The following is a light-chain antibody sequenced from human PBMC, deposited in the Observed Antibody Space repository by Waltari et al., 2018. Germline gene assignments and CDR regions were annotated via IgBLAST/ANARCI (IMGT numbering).Light chain of an antibody. V-gene: IGLV2-14*03. CDR2: DVS. CDR1: SSDVGGYHC. J-gene: IGLJ2*01. CDR3: ISYSSSATGHVI. Sequence: SALTQPASVSGSPGQSITIPCTGTSSDVGGYHCVSWFQQYPGKAPKLIMYDVSHRPSGVSIRFSDSKSGDTASLTISGLQADDEAVYHCISYSSSATGHVIIGGGTKLTVL.